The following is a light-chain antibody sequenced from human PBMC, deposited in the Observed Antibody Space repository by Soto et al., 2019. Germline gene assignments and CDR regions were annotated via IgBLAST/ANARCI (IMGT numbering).Light chain of an antibody. Sequence: DIKMTQSPTSLSASVGGRVTITCRASQTISTYLNWYQQTPGKAPKLLIYAASSLQSGVPSRFSGSGSGTDFTLTISSLQPEDFATYYCQQSYSTPRTFGQGTKVDIK. CDR2: AAS. CDR1: QTISTY. CDR3: QQSYSTPRT. V-gene: IGKV1-39*01. J-gene: IGKJ1*01.